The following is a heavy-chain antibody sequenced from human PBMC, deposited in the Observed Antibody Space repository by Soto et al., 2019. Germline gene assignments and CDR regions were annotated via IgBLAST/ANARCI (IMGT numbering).Heavy chain of an antibody. CDR2: IIPIFVTA. V-gene: IGHV1-69*01. CDR1: GGSFSSYA. J-gene: IGHJ6*02. Sequence: QVQLVQSGAEVKKPGSSVKVSCQASGGSFSSYAITWVRQAPGQGLEWMGGIIPIFVTANYAQKFQGRVTITADESTSTAYMELSSLGSEDTDVYYCANRSYYYGMDVWGQGTTVTVSS. CDR3: ANRSYYYGMDV.